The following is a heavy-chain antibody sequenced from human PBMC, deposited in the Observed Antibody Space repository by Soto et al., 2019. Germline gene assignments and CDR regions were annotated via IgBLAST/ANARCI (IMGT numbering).Heavy chain of an antibody. CDR1: GFKFSNYA. CDR3: AKDRRAGGNSAFYFDF. CDR2: ISATGGGT. J-gene: IGHJ4*02. D-gene: IGHD3-16*01. V-gene: IGHV3-23*01. Sequence: SLRLSCAASGFKFSNYAMSWVRRAPGKGLEWVSLISATGGGTYYADSVKGRFTISRDNSHNTLYLQVHSLTAEDTAVYYCAKDRRAGGNSAFYFDFWGQGAQVTSPQ.